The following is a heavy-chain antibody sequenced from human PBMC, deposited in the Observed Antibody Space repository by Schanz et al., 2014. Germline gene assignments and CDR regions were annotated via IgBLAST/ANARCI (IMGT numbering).Heavy chain of an antibody. Sequence: EVQLLESGGGLVQPGGSLRLSCASSGFSFTTYAMSWVRQAPGKGLEWVSSISSGGGSTYYADSVKGRFTISRDNSKSTLYLQMKSLRAEDTAVYYCAKDGPGGSGSYSADGGMDVWGQGTTVTVSS. CDR3: AKDGPGGSGSYSADGGMDV. D-gene: IGHD3-10*01. CDR2: ISSGGGST. CDR1: GFSFTTYA. V-gene: IGHV3-23*01. J-gene: IGHJ6*02.